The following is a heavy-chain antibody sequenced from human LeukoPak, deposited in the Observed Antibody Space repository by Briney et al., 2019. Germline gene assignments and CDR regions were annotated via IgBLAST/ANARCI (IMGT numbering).Heavy chain of an antibody. V-gene: IGHV3-74*01. J-gene: IGHJ4*02. CDR2: INSDGSIT. CDR1: GFTFSSYW. CDR3: ARVRATFSPHFDN. Sequence: PGGSLRLSCAASGFTFSSYWMHWVRQAPGKGLMWVSRINSDGSITKYADSVKGRFTISRDNAKNTLYLQMNSLRAEDTAVYYCARVRATFSPHFDNWGQGTLVTVSS. D-gene: IGHD5-12*01.